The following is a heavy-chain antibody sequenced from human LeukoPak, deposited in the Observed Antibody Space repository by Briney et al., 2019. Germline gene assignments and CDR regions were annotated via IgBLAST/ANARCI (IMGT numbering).Heavy chain of an antibody. J-gene: IGHJ4*02. V-gene: IGHV1-69*05. CDR1: GGTFSSYA. CDR2: ITPIFGTA. Sequence: GASVKVSCKASGGTFSSYAISWVRQAPGQGLEWMGGITPIFGTANYAQNFQGRVTITTDESTSTAYMELSSLRSEDTAVYYCARGGARYSGSSPNWFDYWGQGTLVTVSS. CDR3: ARGGARYSGSSPNWFDY. D-gene: IGHD1-26*01.